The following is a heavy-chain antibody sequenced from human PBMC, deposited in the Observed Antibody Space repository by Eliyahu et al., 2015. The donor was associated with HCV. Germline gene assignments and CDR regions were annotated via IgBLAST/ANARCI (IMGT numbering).Heavy chain of an antibody. Sequence: LEWVAVIWYDGSNKYYADSVKGRFTISRDNSKNTLYLQMNSLRAEDTAVYYCARDGNSAYYFDYWGQGTLVTVSS. D-gene: IGHD4-23*01. V-gene: IGHV3-33*01. J-gene: IGHJ4*02. CDR3: ARDGNSAYYFDY. CDR2: IWYDGSNK.